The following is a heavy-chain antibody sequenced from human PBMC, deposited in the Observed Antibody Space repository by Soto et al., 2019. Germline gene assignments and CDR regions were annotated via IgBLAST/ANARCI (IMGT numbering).Heavy chain of an antibody. Sequence: QVPLQESGPGLVEPSQTLSLTCTVSGGSISGEGYYGSWIRQYSGRGLEWIGYIHYSGSTYYNPSLKSPVIISVDTSKTQFFLNLSSVTAADTAVYYCARAWTATAGWANWFDRWGQGTLVTVSS. CDR2: IHYSGST. V-gene: IGHV4-31*01. J-gene: IGHJ5*02. D-gene: IGHD6-13*01. CDR3: ARAWTATAGWANWFDR. CDR1: GGSISGEGYY.